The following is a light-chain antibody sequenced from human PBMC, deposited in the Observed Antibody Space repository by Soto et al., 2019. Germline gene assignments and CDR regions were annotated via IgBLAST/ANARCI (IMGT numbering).Light chain of an antibody. V-gene: IGKV2-30*01. CDR1: QSLVFSDGNTY. CDR3: MQGTRWLWT. J-gene: IGKJ1*01. Sequence: DVVLTQSPLSLPVALGQPASISCRSSQSLVFSDGNTYLNWFQQRPGQGPRRLIYKVSNRDSGVPDRFGGSGAGTDFTLKISGVEAEDVGVYYCMQGTRWLWTFGHGTKVEIK. CDR2: KVS.